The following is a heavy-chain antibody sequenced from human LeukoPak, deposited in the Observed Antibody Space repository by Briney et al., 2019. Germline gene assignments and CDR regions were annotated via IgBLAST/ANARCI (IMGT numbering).Heavy chain of an antibody. CDR3: ARGGLYSGYDPYYYYYMDV. D-gene: IGHD5-12*01. J-gene: IGHJ6*03. CDR2: INWNGGST. CDR1: GFTLDDYG. V-gene: IGHV3-20*04. Sequence: RAGGSLRLSCAASGFTLDDYGMRWVRQAPGKGLEWVSGINWNGGSTGYADSVKGRFTISRDNAKNSLYLQMNSLRAEDTALYYCARGGLYSGYDPYYYYYMDVWGKGTTVTVSS.